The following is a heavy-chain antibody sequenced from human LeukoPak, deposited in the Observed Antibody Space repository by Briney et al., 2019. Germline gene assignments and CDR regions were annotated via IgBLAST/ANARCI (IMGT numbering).Heavy chain of an antibody. D-gene: IGHD3-10*01. CDR1: GYTFTGYY. J-gene: IGHJ4*02. Sequence: ASVKASCKASGYTFTGYYMHWVRQTPRQGLEWMGWINPNTGGTNYAQKFQGRVTMTRDTSISTAYMELSRLRSDDTAVYYCARGLHLWFPDYWGQGTLVTVSS. CDR2: INPNTGGT. CDR3: ARGLHLWFPDY. V-gene: IGHV1-2*02.